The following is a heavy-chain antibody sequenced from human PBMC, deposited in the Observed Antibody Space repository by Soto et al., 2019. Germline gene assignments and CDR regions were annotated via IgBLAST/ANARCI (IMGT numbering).Heavy chain of an antibody. CDR3: ARGGNNWGYYFDS. V-gene: IGHV4-61*01. CDR2: IYYTASA. Sequence: PSETLSLTCTVSGGSVSSGSYYWSWIRQPPGGGLEWIGYIYYTASANYNPSLKSRLTISVDTSKNQFSLKLTSVTAADSAIYYCARGGNNWGYYFDSWGQGAQVTVSS. J-gene: IGHJ4*02. CDR1: GGSVSSGSYY. D-gene: IGHD1-1*01.